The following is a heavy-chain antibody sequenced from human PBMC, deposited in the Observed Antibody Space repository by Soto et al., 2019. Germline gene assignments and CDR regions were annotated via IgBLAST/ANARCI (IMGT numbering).Heavy chain of an antibody. V-gene: IGHV4-4*02. CDR3: ARSEATVLDN. J-gene: IGHJ4*02. D-gene: IGHD4-17*01. Sequence: QVQLQESGPGLVKPSGALSLTCTVSGGSMSSSNWWNWVRQPPGKGLEWIGEAHHSGRTNYNPSLKSRVTISVDKSKNHFSLKLSSVTAADTAVYYCARSEATVLDNWGQGTLVTVSS. CDR1: GGSMSSSNW. CDR2: AHHSGRT.